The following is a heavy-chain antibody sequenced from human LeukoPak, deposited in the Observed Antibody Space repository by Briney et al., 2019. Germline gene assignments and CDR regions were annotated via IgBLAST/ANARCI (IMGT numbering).Heavy chain of an antibody. V-gene: IGHV1-2*02. CDR2: IQSDSGDT. CDR1: GYTFTGYH. CDR3: ARDLTGDLYSFFDY. D-gene: IGHD7-27*01. Sequence: ASVKHSCKTTGYTFTGYHLHWVRQAPGQGLEWMAWIQSDSGDTNHAQKFQGRVTVTRDKFTRTSYIEVDRLSSHDTAVYYCARDLTGDLYSFFDYWGQGTLVTVSS. J-gene: IGHJ4*03.